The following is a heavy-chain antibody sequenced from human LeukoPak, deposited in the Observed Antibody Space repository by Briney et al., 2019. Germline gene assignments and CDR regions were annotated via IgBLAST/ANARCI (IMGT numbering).Heavy chain of an antibody. D-gene: IGHD1-26*01. V-gene: IGHV4-39*07. CDR2: IFYSGST. CDR3: ARRGRLGVGAHLDY. J-gene: IGHJ4*02. Sequence: SETLSLTCTVSGGSISTSNYYWGWIRQPPGKGLEWIGNIFYSGSTYYGPSLKSRLTISLDTSRNQFSLKLNSVTAADTAVYYCARRGRLGVGAHLDYWGQGTLVTVSS. CDR1: GGSISTSNYY.